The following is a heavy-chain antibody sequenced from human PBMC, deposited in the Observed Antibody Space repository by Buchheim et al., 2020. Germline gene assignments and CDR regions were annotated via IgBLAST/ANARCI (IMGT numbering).Heavy chain of an antibody. CDR2: IWYDGSNK. J-gene: IGHJ6*02. CDR3: AREGGWRWLQLVRYYYYGMDV. CDR1: GFTFSSYG. D-gene: IGHD5-24*01. Sequence: QVQLVESGGGVVQPGRSLRLSCAASGFTFSSYGMHWVRQAPGKGLEWVAVIWYDGSNKYYADSVKGRFTISRDNSKNTLYLQMNSLRAEDTAVYYCAREGGWRWLQLVRYYYYGMDVWGQGTT. V-gene: IGHV3-33*01.